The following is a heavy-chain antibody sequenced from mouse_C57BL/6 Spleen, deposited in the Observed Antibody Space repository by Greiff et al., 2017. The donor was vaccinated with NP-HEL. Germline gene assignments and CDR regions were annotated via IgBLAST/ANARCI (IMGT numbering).Heavy chain of an antibody. D-gene: IGHD2-4*01. Sequence: EVQLQQSGPELVKPGASVKISCKASGYSFTGYYMNWVKQSPEKSLEWIGEINPSTGGTTYNQKFKAKATLTVDKSSSTAYMQLKSLTSEDSAVYYCARRTWLDDYDIHYAMDYWGQGTSVTVSS. J-gene: IGHJ4*01. CDR3: ARRTWLDDYDIHYAMDY. CDR1: GYSFTGYY. V-gene: IGHV1-42*01. CDR2: INPSTGGT.